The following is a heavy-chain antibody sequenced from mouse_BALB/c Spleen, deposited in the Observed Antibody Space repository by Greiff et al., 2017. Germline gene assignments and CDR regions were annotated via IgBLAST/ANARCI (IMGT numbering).Heavy chain of an antibody. J-gene: IGHJ2*01. D-gene: IGHD2-12*01. V-gene: IGHV1S56*01. CDR2: IYPGNVNT. CDR1: GYTFTSYY. Sequence: QVQLQQSGPELVKPGASVRISCKASGYTFTSYYIHWVKQRPGQGLEWIGWIYPGNVNTKYNEKFKGKATLTADKSSSTAYMQLSSLTSEDSAVYFCAEGNDAGYFDYWGQGTTLTVSS. CDR3: AEGNDAGYFDY.